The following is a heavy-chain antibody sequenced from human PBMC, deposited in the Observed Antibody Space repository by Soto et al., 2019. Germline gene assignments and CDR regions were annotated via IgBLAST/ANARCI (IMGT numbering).Heavy chain of an antibody. CDR2: TYYRSKWYN. J-gene: IGHJ6*02. D-gene: IGHD1-7*01. Sequence: PSQTLSLTCAISGDSVSSNSAARNWIRQSPSRGLEWLGRTYYRSKWYNDYAVSVKSRITINPDTSKNQFSLQLNSVTPEDTAVYYCARGLELRRYYYYGMDVWGQGTTVTVS. CDR3: ARGLELRRYYYYGMDV. V-gene: IGHV6-1*01. CDR1: GDSVSSNSAA.